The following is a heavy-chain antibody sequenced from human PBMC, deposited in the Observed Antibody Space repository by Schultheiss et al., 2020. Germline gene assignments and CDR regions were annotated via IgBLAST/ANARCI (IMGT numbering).Heavy chain of an antibody. V-gene: IGHV4-59*12. CDR2: IYYSGST. CDR1: GGSFSTYY. J-gene: IGHJ5*02. CDR3: ARVVASHNWFDP. Sequence: SATLSLTCSVSGGSFSTYYWSWIRQPPGKGLEWIGYIYYSGSTNYHPSLKSRVTISVDTSKNQFSLKLNSLTAADTAVYYCARVVASHNWFDPWGQGTLVTVSS.